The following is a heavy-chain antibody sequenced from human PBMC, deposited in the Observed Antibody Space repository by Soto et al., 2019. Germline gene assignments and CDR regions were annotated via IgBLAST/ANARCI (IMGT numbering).Heavy chain of an antibody. V-gene: IGHV3-30-3*01. J-gene: IGHJ4*02. CDR2: ISFDGTTK. CDR3: ARHRDGGTYTYIDH. Sequence: PGGSLRLSCAASGFTFTAFGLHWVRQAPGKGLEWVGLISFDGTTKYFADPVRGRFTISRDNSKNMLFLQLNSLRVEDTAVYYCARHRDGGTYTYIDHWGPGTLVTVSS. CDR1: GFTFTAFG. D-gene: IGHD3-10*01.